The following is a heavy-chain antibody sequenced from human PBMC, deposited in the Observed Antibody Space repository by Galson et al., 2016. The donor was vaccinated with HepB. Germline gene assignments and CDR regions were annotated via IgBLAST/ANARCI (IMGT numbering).Heavy chain of an antibody. V-gene: IGHV3-7*01. CDR1: FTFNAHW. CDR2: IRGDGIVS. Sequence: FTFNAHWMNWVRQAPGKGLEWVANIRGDGIVSYYAESVRGRFTISRDNAKNPLYLQMNGLRVDETAVYYCSREMTGSYFDWGQGTLVTVSS. CDR3: SREMTGSYFD. D-gene: IGHD3-10*01. J-gene: IGHJ4*02.